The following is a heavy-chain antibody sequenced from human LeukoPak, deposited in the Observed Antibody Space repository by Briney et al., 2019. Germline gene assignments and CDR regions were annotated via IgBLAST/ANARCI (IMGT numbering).Heavy chain of an antibody. Sequence: ASVKVSCRASGYIFTDYAILWVRQAPGQRLEWLGWINAGNGNTKYSQNFQGRVTLTRDTSATIASMEMNSLRSEDTALYYCARGRWSATTASYYLDFWGLGTLVTVSS. V-gene: IGHV1-3*01. CDR3: ARGRWSATTASYYLDF. J-gene: IGHJ4*02. CDR2: INAGNGNT. D-gene: IGHD2-21*02. CDR1: GYIFTDYA.